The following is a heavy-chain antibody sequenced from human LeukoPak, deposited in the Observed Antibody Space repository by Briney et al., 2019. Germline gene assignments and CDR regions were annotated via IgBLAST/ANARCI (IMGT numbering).Heavy chain of an antibody. V-gene: IGHV1-58*01. CDR3: AALVDYYDSSGYYVDY. CDR1: GFIFSRSA. J-gene: IGHJ4*02. Sequence: SVKVSCKASGFIFSRSAVQWVRQARGQRLEWIGWIVVGSGNTNYAQKFQERVTISRDMSTSTAYMELSSLRSEDTAVYYCAALVDYYDSSGYYVDYWGQGTLVTVSS. CDR2: IVVGSGNT. D-gene: IGHD3-22*01.